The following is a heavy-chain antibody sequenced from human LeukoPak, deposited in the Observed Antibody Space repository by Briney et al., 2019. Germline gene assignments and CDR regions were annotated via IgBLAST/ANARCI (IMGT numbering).Heavy chain of an antibody. CDR1: GYTFTSYD. J-gene: IGHJ4*02. CDR2: MNPDSGNT. CDR3: ARELRRDKY. D-gene: IGHD1-1*01. Sequence: ASVKVSCKASGYTFTSYDINWVRQATGQGLEWMGYMNPDSGNTGYAQNFQGRVTMTVNTSITTAYMELSSLRPEDTAVYYCARELRRDKYWGQGTLVTVSS. V-gene: IGHV1-8*02.